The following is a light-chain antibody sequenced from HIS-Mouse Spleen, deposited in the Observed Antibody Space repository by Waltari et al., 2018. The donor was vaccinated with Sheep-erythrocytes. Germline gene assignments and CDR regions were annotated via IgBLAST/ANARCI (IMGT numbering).Light chain of an antibody. V-gene: IGLV2-23*02. CDR3: CSYAGSYNHV. CDR2: DVS. Sequence: QSALTHPASVSGSPGQSITIPCTGTSSDVGSYNLVSWYQQHPGKAPKLMIYDVSKRPSGVPDRFSGSKSGNTASLTISGLQAEDEADYYCCSYAGSYNHVFATGTKVTVL. J-gene: IGLJ1*01. CDR1: SSDVGSYNL.